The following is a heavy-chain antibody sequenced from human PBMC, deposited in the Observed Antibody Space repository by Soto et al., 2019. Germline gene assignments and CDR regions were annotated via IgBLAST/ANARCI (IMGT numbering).Heavy chain of an antibody. V-gene: IGHV4-4*02. CDR3: ARASRAARPLAWFDY. CDR2: IYHSGST. J-gene: IGHJ5*01. Sequence: PSETLSLTCAASSGTISSSNWWSWVRQPPGKGLEWIGEIYHSGSTNYNPSLKSRVTISVDKSKNQFSLKLSSVTAADTAVYYCARASRAARPLAWFDYWGQGTLVTVSS. D-gene: IGHD6-6*01. CDR1: SGTISSSNW.